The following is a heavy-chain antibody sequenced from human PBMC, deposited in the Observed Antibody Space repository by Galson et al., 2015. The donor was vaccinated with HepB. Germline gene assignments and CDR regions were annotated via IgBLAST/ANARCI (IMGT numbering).Heavy chain of an antibody. J-gene: IGHJ4*02. CDR3: ARDWGIVSTSYSFDY. V-gene: IGHV1-2*02. Sequence: SVKVSCKASGYTFTGYYIHWVRQTPGQGLEWMGWINTKNGGTNFAQKFQGRVTMTRDTSISTAYMELTRLRSDDTAMYYCARDWGIVSTSYSFDYWGQGSLVTVSS. CDR2: INTKNGGT. CDR1: GYTFTGYY. D-gene: IGHD5/OR15-5a*01.